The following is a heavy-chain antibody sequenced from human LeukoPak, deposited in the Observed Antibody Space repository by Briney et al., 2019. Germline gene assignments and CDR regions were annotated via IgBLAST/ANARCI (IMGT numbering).Heavy chain of an antibody. J-gene: IGHJ5*02. CDR1: GFTFSSYG. D-gene: IGHD3-9*01. CDR3: ARVRMTGTISWFDP. V-gene: IGHV3-30*02. Sequence: GGSLRLSCAATGFTFSSYGMHWVRQAPGKGLQWVAFIRYDGNIKYYADSVKGRFTISRDNSKNTLYLQMNSLRVEDTALYYCARVRMTGTISWFDPWGQGTLVTVSS. CDR2: IRYDGNIK.